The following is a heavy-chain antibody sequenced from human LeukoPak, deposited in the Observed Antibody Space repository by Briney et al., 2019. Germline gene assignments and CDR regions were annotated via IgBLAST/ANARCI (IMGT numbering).Heavy chain of an antibody. D-gene: IGHD1-1*01. J-gene: IGHJ3*01. CDR3: ARSVEASFDA. CDR2: MTSDMRTI. CDR1: GFTFSVYS. Sequence: GGPLRLSCAASGFTFSVYSMNWVRQAPGKGLEWVSYMTSDMRTIYYADSVKGRFTISRDNAQKSLYLQMNSLRAEDTAVYFCARSVEASFDAWGQGTMVTVSS. V-gene: IGHV3-48*01.